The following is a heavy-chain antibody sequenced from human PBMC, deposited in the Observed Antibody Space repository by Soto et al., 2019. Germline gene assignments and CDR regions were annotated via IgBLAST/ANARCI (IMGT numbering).Heavy chain of an antibody. D-gene: IGHD3-22*01. J-gene: IGHJ3*02. CDR2: INQSGST. CDR1: GGSFSGYY. Sequence: QMQLQQWGAGLLKPSETLSLTCAIYGGSFSGYYWNWIRLPPGKGLEWIGQINQSGSTNYSPSLKSRVTLSVDTSNNRFSLKLNSVTAADTAVYYCARGRYYDSSGYYDAFDIWGQGTMVTVSS. V-gene: IGHV4-34*01. CDR3: ARGRYYDSSGYYDAFDI.